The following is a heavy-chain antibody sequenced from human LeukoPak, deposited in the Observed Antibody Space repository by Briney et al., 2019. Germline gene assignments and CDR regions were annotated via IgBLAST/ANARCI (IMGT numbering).Heavy chain of an antibody. J-gene: IGHJ4*02. Sequence: SVKVSCKASGGTFSSYTISWVRQARGQRLEWIGWIVVGSGNTNYAQKFQERVTITRDMSTSTAYMELSSLRSEDTAVYYCAAAVGIVVVPAAVDYWGQGTLVTVSS. V-gene: IGHV1-58*02. D-gene: IGHD2-2*01. CDR3: AAAVGIVVVPAAVDY. CDR2: IVVGSGNT. CDR1: GGTFSSYT.